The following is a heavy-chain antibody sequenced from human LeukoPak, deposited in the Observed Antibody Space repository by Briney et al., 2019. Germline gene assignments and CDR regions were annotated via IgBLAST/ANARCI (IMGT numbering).Heavy chain of an antibody. J-gene: IGHJ6*03. V-gene: IGHV4-38-2*01. D-gene: IGHD1/OR15-1a*01. Sequence: PSETLSLTCAVSGYSISSGYYWGWIRQPPGKGLEWIGSIYHSGSTYYNPSLKSRVTISVDTSKNQFSLKLSSVTAADTAVYYCARHDHRTWSYYMDVWGKGTTVTVSS. CDR3: ARHDHRTWSYYMDV. CDR1: GYSISSGYY. CDR2: IYHSGST.